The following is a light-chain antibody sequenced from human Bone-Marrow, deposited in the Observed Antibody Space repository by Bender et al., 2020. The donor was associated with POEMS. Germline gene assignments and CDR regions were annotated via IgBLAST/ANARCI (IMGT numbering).Light chain of an antibody. CDR1: KLGEEY. CDR2: QDT. Sequence: SYELTQPPSVSGAPGQTATITCSGEKLGEEYACWYQQKPGQSPVVVIYQDTKRPSGIPERFSGSTSGNTASLTISGTQTMDEADYYCQSWGSNTAVFGGGTKLTVL. J-gene: IGLJ2*01. V-gene: IGLV3-1*01. CDR3: QSWGSNTAV.